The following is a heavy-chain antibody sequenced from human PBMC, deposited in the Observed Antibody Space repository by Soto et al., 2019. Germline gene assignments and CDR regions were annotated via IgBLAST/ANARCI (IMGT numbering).Heavy chain of an antibody. V-gene: IGHV1-2*04. CDR3: ARGTPQLRYFDWLGDYYYGMDV. Sequence: ASVKVSCKASGYTFTGYYMHWVRQAPGQGLEWMGWINPNSGGTNYAQKFQGWVTMTRDTSISTAYMELSRLRSDDTAVYYCARGTPQLRYFDWLGDYYYGMDVWGQGTTVTVSS. CDR1: GYTFTGYY. D-gene: IGHD3-9*01. CDR2: INPNSGGT. J-gene: IGHJ6*02.